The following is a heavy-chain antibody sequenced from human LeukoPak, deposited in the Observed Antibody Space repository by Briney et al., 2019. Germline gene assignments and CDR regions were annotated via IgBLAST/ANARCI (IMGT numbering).Heavy chain of an antibody. CDR3: ARIVAAAGIGEYYFDY. J-gene: IGHJ4*02. CDR2: IYHSGST. V-gene: IGHV4-38-2*02. Sequence: SETLSLTCTVSGYSISSGYYWGWIRQPPGKGLEWIGSIYHSGSTYYNPSLKSRVTRSVDTSKNQFSLKLSSVTAADTAVYYCARIVAAAGIGEYYFDYWGQGTLVSV. CDR1: GYSISSGYY. D-gene: IGHD6-13*01.